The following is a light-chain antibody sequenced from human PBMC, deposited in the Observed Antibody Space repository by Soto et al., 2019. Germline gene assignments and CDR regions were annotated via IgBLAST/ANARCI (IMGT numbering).Light chain of an antibody. Sequence: QAVVTQEPSLTVSPGGTVTLTCASSTGEVTSGYVPNWIQKKPGQAPRSLIFSTSNKHSWTPARFSGSLLGGKAALTLSGVQAEDEAEYYCLLYFSGHVRLFGGGTQLTVL. J-gene: IGLJ7*01. CDR2: STS. V-gene: IGLV7-43*01. CDR1: TGEVTSGYV. CDR3: LLYFSGHVRL.